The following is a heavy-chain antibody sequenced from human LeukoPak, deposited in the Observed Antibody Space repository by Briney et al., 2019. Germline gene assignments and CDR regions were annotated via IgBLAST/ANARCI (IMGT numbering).Heavy chain of an antibody. Sequence: GGSLRLSRAASGFTFSSYLMSWVRQAPGKGLEWVANIKQDGSEKYYVDSVKGRFTISRDNAKNSLYLQMNSLRAEDTAVYYCARMGEYSSSSYFDYWGQGTLVTVSS. J-gene: IGHJ4*02. D-gene: IGHD6-6*01. CDR1: GFTFSSYL. CDR2: IKQDGSEK. CDR3: ARMGEYSSSSYFDY. V-gene: IGHV3-7*01.